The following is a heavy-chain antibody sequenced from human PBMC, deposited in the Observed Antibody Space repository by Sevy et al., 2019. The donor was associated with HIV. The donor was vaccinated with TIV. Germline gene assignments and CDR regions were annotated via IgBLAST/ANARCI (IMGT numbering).Heavy chain of an antibody. J-gene: IGHJ6*02. Sequence: GESLKISCAASGFTFSSYAMSWVRQAPGKGLEWVSAISGSGGSTYYADSVKGRFTISRDNSKNTLYLQMNSPRAEDTAVYYCAKENYDSSGYYYGMDVWGQGTTVTVSS. V-gene: IGHV3-23*01. D-gene: IGHD3-22*01. CDR3: AKENYDSSGYYYGMDV. CDR2: ISGSGGST. CDR1: GFTFSSYA.